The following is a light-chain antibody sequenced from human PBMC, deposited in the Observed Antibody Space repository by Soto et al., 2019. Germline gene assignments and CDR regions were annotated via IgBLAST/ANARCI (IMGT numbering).Light chain of an antibody. CDR2: GAS. V-gene: IGKV3-20*01. CDR3: QQYGSSRT. J-gene: IGKJ3*01. CDR1: QSVSSNY. Sequence: EIVLTQSPGTLSLSPGERATLSCRASQSVSSNYLAWYQQKPGQAPRLLIYGASSRATGIPDRFSGSGSGTDFTLTISRLEPDDFAVYYCQQYGSSRTFGPGTKVDI.